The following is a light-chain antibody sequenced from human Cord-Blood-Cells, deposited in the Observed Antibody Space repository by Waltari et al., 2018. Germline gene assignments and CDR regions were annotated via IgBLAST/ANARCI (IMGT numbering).Light chain of an antibody. CDR1: SSDVGGYNL. J-gene: IGLJ2*01. CDR3: CSYAGSYTDVV. Sequence: QPALPQPRPVSGSPGRSVTISCPGTSSDVGGYNLFPCYQQHPGKAPKLMIYDVSKRPSGVPDRFSGSKSGNTASLTISGLQAEDEADYYCCSYAGSYTDVVFGGGTKLTVL. CDR2: DVS. V-gene: IGLV2-11*01.